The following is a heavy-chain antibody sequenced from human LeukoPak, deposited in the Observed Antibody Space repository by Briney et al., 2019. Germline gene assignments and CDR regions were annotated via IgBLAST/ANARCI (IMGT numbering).Heavy chain of an antibody. CDR1: GYTFTGYY. CDR3: ARVPYSSGWENRNWFDP. Sequence: GASVKVSCKASGYTFTGYYMHWVRQAPGQGLEWMGWINPNSGGTNYAQKFQGRVTVTRDTSISTAYMELSRLRSDDTAVYYCARVPYSSGWENRNWFDPWGQGTLVTVSS. J-gene: IGHJ5*02. V-gene: IGHV1-2*02. D-gene: IGHD6-19*01. CDR2: INPNSGGT.